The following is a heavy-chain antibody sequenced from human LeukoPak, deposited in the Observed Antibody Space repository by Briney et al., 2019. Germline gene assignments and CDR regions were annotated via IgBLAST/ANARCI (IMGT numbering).Heavy chain of an antibody. Sequence: SETLSLTCTVSGDSIRSYYWNWIRRPPGKGLEWIGYIYYTGSTSYNPSPKSRVTISLDTSKSQFSLRLTSVTAADTAVYYCASHGSSGHDPLTWGQGTLVTVSS. CDR3: ASHGSSGHDPLT. V-gene: IGHV4-59*08. D-gene: IGHD5-12*01. CDR2: IYYTGST. CDR1: GDSIRSYY. J-gene: IGHJ4*01.